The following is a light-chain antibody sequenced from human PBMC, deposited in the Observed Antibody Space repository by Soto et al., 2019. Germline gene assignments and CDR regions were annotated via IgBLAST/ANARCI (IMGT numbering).Light chain of an antibody. V-gene: IGKV3D-15*01. Sequence: EIVFTQSPGDLRISQEGSVTLSCRSSQSVSSTYLAWYQQKPGQAPRLLIYGASTRAAGITDRFSGSGSGTEFTLTISSLQSEDFAVYYCQQYNKWPRTFAQRAKVDIK. CDR2: GAS. J-gene: IGKJ1*01. CDR3: QQYNKWPRT. CDR1: QSVSSTY.